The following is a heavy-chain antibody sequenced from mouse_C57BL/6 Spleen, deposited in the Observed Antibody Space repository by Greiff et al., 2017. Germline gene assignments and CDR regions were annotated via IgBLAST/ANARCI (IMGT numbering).Heavy chain of an antibody. Sequence: QVQLQQPGAELVKPGASVKMSCKASGYTFTSYWITWVKQRPGQGLEWIGDIYPGSGSTHNNEKFKSKATLTVDTSSSTAYMQLSSLASEDSAVYYGARGDYYDSSYDCWGQGTTLTVSS. CDR2: IYPGSGST. CDR3: ARGDYYDSSYDC. J-gene: IGHJ2*01. V-gene: IGHV1-55*01. CDR1: GYTFTSYW. D-gene: IGHD1-1*01.